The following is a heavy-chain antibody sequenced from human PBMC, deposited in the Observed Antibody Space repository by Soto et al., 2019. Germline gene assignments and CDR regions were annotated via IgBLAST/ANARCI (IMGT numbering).Heavy chain of an antibody. CDR2: IYHTGTT. D-gene: IGHD6-13*01. CDR1: GDSTRSSY. CDR3: AKISAGSTDETMFTVFDH. Sequence: PSETLSLTCTVSGDSTRSSYWTWIRQAPGRGLEWIGDIYHTGTTNYNPSLKSRVSISVDTSKNQFSLRLRSVTAADTAIYFCAKISAGSTDETMFTVFDHWGQGTLVTVSS. J-gene: IGHJ4*02. V-gene: IGHV4-59*03.